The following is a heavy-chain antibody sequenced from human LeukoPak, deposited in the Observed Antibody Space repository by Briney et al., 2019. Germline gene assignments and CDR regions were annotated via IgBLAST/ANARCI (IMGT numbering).Heavy chain of an antibody. CDR3: SRDLVPATKFAYPGMHA. D-gene: IGHD4/OR15-4a*01. Sequence: GGSLRLSCAASGFAFDYYWMNWVRQAPGKRLVWVSRIHSDGGVTRYADSVKGRFTISRDNAKNTLYSEMNDLPVADTGVNYCSRDLVPATKFAYPGMHAWVQAATLT. CDR2: IHSDGGVT. V-gene: IGHV3-74*01. CDR1: GFAFDYYW. J-gene: IGHJ6*02.